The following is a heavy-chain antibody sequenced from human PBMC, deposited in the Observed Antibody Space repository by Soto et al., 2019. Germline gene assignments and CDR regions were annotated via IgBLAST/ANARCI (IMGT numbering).Heavy chain of an antibody. CDR1: GGTFTSYS. Sequence: QVQLVQSGAEVKKPGSAVKVSCKASGGTFTSYSINWVRQAPGQGLEWMGGIKGIIPMFRTPNYSQRFQGRVTITADESTSTAYMELSSLRSEDTAVYYCARGGVLGTGLGMDVWGQGTTVTVSS. V-gene: IGHV1-69*01. CDR2: IIPMFRTP. J-gene: IGHJ6*02. CDR3: ARGGVLGTGLGMDV. D-gene: IGHD5-18*01.